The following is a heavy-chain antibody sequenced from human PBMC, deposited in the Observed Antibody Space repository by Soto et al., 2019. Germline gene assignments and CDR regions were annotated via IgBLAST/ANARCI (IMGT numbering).Heavy chain of an antibody. J-gene: IGHJ6*02. Sequence: GESLKISCKGSGYSFTSYWISWVRQMPVKGLEWMGRIDPSDSYTNSTPSFKGPVSISADKSISTAYLQWRSLRASDTAMYSCSRIMKIAAPSGMDLWGQGPTVTVSS. CDR1: GYSFTSYW. CDR2: IDPSDSYT. V-gene: IGHV5-10-1*01. CDR3: SRIMKIAAPSGMDL. D-gene: IGHD6-13*01.